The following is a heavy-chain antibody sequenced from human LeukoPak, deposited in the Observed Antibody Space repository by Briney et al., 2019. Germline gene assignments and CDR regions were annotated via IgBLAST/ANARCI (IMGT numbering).Heavy chain of an antibody. D-gene: IGHD3-10*01. CDR3: VRAHHPGGWFDP. CDR1: GFTFSSSW. V-gene: IGHV3-7*04. CDR2: INQDGGEI. Sequence: GGSLRLSCAASGFTFSSSWMTWVRQAPGKGLEWVASINQDGGEIHYVDSVKGRFTISRDNAKNSLYLQMNSLTAEDTAVHYCVRAHHPGGWFDPWGQGTLVTVSS. J-gene: IGHJ5*02.